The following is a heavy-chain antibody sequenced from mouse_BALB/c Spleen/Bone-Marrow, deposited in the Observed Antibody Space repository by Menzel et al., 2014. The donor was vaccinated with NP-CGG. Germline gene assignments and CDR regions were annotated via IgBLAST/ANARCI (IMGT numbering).Heavy chain of an antibody. CDR2: IRLKSNNYAS. Sequence: EVKLVESGGGLVQPGGSMKLSCVASGFTFSNYWMNWVRQSPEKGLEWVAEIRLKSNNYASHYAESVKGRFTISRDDSKSSVYLQMNNLRAEDTGIYYCTSGFAYWGQGTLVTVSA. V-gene: IGHV6-6*02. CDR3: TSGFAY. J-gene: IGHJ3*01. CDR1: GFTFSNYW.